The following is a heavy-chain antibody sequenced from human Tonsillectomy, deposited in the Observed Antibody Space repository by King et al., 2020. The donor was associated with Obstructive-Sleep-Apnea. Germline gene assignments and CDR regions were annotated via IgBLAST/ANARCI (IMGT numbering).Heavy chain of an antibody. CDR3: AKAGVDSSTGDY. Sequence: QLVQSGGGVVQPGRSLRLSCAASGFTFSSYGMHWVRQAPGKGLEWVAVISYDGSNKYYADSVKGRFTIYRDNSKNTLYLQMNSLRAEDTAVYYCAKAGVDSSTGDYWGQGTLVTVSS. V-gene: IGHV3-30*18. J-gene: IGHJ4*02. CDR1: GFTFSSYG. D-gene: IGHD6-13*01. CDR2: ISYDGSNK.